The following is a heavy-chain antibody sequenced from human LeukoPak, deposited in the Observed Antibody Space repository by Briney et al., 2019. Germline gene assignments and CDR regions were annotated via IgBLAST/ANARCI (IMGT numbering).Heavy chain of an antibody. Sequence: SETLSLTCTVSGYSISSGYYWGWIRQPPGKGLEWIGSIYYSGSTYYNPSLKSRVTISVDTSKNQFSLKLSSVTAADTAVYYCARVYRRDYFDYWGQGTLVTVSS. CDR2: IYYSGST. J-gene: IGHJ4*02. V-gene: IGHV4-38-2*02. CDR1: GYSISSGYY. CDR3: ARVYRRDYFDY. D-gene: IGHD1-26*01.